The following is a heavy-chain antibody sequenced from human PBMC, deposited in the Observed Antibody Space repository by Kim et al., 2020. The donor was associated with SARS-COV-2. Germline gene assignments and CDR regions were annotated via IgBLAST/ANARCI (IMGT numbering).Heavy chain of an antibody. D-gene: IGHD3-10*01. CDR3: ARVRRLYYYGSGSLGAFDI. J-gene: IGHJ3*02. V-gene: IGHV4-39*07. Sequence: RVTISVDTSKNQFSLKLSLVTAADTAVYYCARVRRLYYYGSGSLGAFDIWGQGTMVTVSS.